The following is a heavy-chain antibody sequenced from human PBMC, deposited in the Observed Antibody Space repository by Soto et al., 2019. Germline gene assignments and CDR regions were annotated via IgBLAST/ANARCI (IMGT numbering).Heavy chain of an antibody. CDR3: ARGRLGNWFDP. V-gene: IGHV4-59*01. D-gene: IGHD3-16*01. CDR2: IYYSGST. J-gene: IGHJ5*02. CDR1: GGSISSYY. Sequence: SETLSLTCTVSGGSISSYYWSWIRQPPGKGLEWIGYIYYSGSTNYNPSLKSRVTISVDTSKNQFSLKLSSVTAADTAVYYCARGRLGNWFDPWGQGTLVTVSS.